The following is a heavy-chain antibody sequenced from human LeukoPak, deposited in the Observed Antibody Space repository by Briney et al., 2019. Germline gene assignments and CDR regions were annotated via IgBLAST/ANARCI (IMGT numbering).Heavy chain of an antibody. Sequence: GESLRISCKASGHSFSNDWIAWVRQMPGKGLEWMGAIYAGDSDTRYSPSFQGLVTISADKSLNTAYLQWTKLKASDTAMYYCAKFRGELMDGLEFWGQGTLVTVSS. CDR1: GHSFSNDW. CDR3: AKFRGELMDGLEF. J-gene: IGHJ4*02. CDR2: IYAGDSDT. V-gene: IGHV5-51*01. D-gene: IGHD2-8*01.